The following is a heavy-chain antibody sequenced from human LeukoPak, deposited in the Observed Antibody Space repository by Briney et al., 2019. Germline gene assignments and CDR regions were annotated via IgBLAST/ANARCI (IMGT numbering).Heavy chain of an antibody. CDR2: IYYTGNT. CDR1: GGSISSGGYS. J-gene: IGHJ5*02. Sequence: SETLSLTCAVSGGSISSGGYSWSWIRQPPGKGMEWIAYIYYTGNTYFNPSLKSRVTISVDTSKNQFSLKLGSVTAADTAVYYCARVLAAAGNNWFDPWGQGTLVTVSS. D-gene: IGHD6-13*01. V-gene: IGHV4-30-4*07. CDR3: ARVLAAAGNNWFDP.